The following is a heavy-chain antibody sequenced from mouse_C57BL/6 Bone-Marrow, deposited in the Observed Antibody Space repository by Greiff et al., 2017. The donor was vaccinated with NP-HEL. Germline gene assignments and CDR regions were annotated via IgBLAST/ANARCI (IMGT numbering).Heavy chain of an antibody. Sequence: EVQRVESGGGLVKPGGSLKLSCAASGFTFSSYAMSWVRQTPEKRLEWVATISDGGSYTYYPDNVKGRFTISRDNAKNNLYLQMSHLKSEDTAMYYCARDLGWLPCAYWGQGTLVTVSA. CDR2: ISDGGSYT. CDR3: ARDLGWLPCAY. D-gene: IGHD2-3*01. J-gene: IGHJ3*01. CDR1: GFTFSSYA. V-gene: IGHV5-4*01.